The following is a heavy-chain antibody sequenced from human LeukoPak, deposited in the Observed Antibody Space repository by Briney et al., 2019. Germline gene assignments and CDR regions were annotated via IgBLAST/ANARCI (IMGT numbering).Heavy chain of an antibody. J-gene: IGHJ4*02. CDR3: VRVHDSGSAGGY. CDR1: GYTFTSNG. D-gene: IGHD1-26*01. Sequence: GASVKVSCKASGYTFTSNGISWVRQAPGQGLEWMGWIYPNSGDTNYAQKFQGRITLTRDTSISTAYMELSSLRSDDTAVIYCVRVHDSGSAGGYWGQGTLVTVSS. CDR2: IYPNSGDT. V-gene: IGHV1-2*02.